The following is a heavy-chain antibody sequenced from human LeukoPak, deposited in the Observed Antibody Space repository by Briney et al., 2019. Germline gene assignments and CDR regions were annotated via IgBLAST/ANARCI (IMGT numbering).Heavy chain of an antibody. D-gene: IGHD6-19*01. CDR1: GGTFSRYG. J-gene: IGHJ3*02. CDR2: IIPIFGTA. Sequence: SVKVSCKASGGTFSRYGINWVRQAPGQGLEWMGGIIPIFGTANYAQKFQGRVTITRDTSASTAYMELSSLRSEDTAVYYCARDTYGRAGGWYEDHAFDIWGQGTMVTVSS. V-gene: IGHV1-69*05. CDR3: ARDTYGRAGGWYEDHAFDI.